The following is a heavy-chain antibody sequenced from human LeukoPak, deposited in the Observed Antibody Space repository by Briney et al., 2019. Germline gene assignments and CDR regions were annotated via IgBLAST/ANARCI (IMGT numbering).Heavy chain of an antibody. Sequence: PSETLSLTCTVSGGSISSSSYYWGWIRQPPGKGLEWIGEINHSGSTNYNPSLKNRVTISVDTSKNQFSLKLSSVTAADTAVYYCARRPLRYSSSWYVDYWGQGTLVTVSS. D-gene: IGHD6-13*01. CDR3: ARRPLRYSSSWYVDY. CDR1: GGSISSSSYY. V-gene: IGHV4-39*07. J-gene: IGHJ4*02. CDR2: INHSGST.